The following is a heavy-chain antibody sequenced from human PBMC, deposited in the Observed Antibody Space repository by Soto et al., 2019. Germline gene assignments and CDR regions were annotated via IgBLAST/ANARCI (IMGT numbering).Heavy chain of an antibody. J-gene: IGHJ2*01. CDR1: SSA. Sequence: SSALDWALQAPGQRLEWMGWINAGNGNTKYSQKFQGRVTITRDTSASTAYMELSSLRSEDTAVYYCARGGNLYWYFDLWGRGTLVTVSS. CDR2: INAGNGNT. D-gene: IGHD1-26*01. V-gene: IGHV1-3*01. CDR3: ARGGNLYWYFDL.